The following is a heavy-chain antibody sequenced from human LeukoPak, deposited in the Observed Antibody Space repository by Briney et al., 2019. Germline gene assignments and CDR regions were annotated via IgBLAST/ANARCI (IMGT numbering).Heavy chain of an antibody. CDR1: GGSISSSSNY. Sequence: PSETLSLTCTVSGGSISSSSNYWGWIRQPPGKGLEWIGSIYYSGSTYYNPSLKSRVTISVDTSKNQFSLKLSSVTAADTAVYYCASYDSSGYGLDAFDIWGQGTMVTVSS. J-gene: IGHJ3*02. CDR3: ASYDSSGYGLDAFDI. V-gene: IGHV4-39*01. CDR2: IYYSGST. D-gene: IGHD3-22*01.